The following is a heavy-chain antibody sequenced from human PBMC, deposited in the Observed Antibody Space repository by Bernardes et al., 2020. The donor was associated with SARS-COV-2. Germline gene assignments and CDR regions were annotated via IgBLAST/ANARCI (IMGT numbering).Heavy chain of an antibody. J-gene: IGHJ3*02. V-gene: IGHV1-2*02. CDR2: INPNSGGT. D-gene: IGHD6-6*01. CDR3: ARDLIAARLDAFDI. CDR1: GYTFTGYY. Sequence: ASMKVSCKASGYTFTGYYMHWVRQAPGQGLEWMGWINPNSGGTNYAQKFQGRVTMTRDTSISTAYMELSRLRSDDTAVYYCARDLIAARLDAFDIWGQGTMVTVSS.